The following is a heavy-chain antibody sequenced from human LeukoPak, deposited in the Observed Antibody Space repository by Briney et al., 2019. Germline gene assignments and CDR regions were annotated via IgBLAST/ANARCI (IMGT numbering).Heavy chain of an antibody. CDR1: GGSISSGGYY. Sequence: SETLSLTCTVSGGSISSGGYYWGWIRQPPGKGLEWIGYIYHSGSTYYNPSLKSRVTISVDRSKNQFSLKLSSVTAADTAVYYCARSNQQLAIYAFDIWGQGTMVTVSS. D-gene: IGHD6-13*01. J-gene: IGHJ3*02. CDR3: ARSNQQLAIYAFDI. V-gene: IGHV4-30-2*01. CDR2: IYHSGST.